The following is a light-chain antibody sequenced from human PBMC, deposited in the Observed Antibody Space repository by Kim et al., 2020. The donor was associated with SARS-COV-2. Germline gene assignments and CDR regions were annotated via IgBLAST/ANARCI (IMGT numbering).Light chain of an antibody. V-gene: IGLV3-1*01. J-gene: IGLJ2*01. CDR2: QDS. CDR3: QAWDSSTAV. CDR1: KLGDKY. Sequence: VSPGQTASITCPGDKLGDKYACWYQQKPGQSPVLVIYQDSKRPSGIPERFSGSNSGNTATLTISGTQAMDEADYYCQAWDSSTAVFGGGTQLTVL.